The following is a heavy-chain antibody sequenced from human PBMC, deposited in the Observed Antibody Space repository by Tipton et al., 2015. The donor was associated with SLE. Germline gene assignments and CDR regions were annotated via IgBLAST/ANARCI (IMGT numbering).Heavy chain of an antibody. V-gene: IGHV4-34*01. J-gene: IGHJ3*02. CDR2: INHSGST. CDR3: ARGTEGAFDI. CDR1: GGSFSGYY. Sequence: TLSLTCAVYGGSFSGYYWSWIRQPPGKGLEWIEEINHSGSTNYNPSLKSRVTISVDTSKNQFSLKLSSVTAADTAVYYCARGTEGAFDIWGQGTMVTVSS.